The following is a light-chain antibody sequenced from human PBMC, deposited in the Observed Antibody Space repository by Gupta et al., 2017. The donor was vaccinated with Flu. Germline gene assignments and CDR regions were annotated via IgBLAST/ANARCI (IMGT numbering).Light chain of an antibody. CDR2: DDS. CDR1: DIESKR. Sequence: GKTARITCGGDDIESKRVHWCQQKPGQAPALVVYDDSDRPSAIPERFSGSNSGNTATLTIIRVEAGDEADYYCQVWDTRSDHVVFGGGTKLT. CDR3: QVWDTRSDHVV. J-gene: IGLJ2*01. V-gene: IGLV3-21*03.